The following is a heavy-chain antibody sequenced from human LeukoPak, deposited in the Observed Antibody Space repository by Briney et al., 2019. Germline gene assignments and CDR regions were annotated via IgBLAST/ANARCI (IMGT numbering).Heavy chain of an antibody. J-gene: IGHJ4*02. D-gene: IGHD2-15*01. CDR2: FDPEDGET. CDR3: ATDRYCSGGSCYATPDY. Sequence: ASVKVSCTVSGYTLTELSMHWVRQAPGKGLEWMGGFDPEDGETIYAQKFQGRVTMTEDTSTDTAYMELSRLRSEDTAVYYCATDRYCSGGSCYATPDYWGQGTLVTVSS. V-gene: IGHV1-24*01. CDR1: GYTLTELS.